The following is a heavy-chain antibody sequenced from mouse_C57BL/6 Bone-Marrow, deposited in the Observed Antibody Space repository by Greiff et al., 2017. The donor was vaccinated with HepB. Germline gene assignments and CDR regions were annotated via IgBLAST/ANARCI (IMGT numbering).Heavy chain of an antibody. CDR2: IFPGSGST. D-gene: IGHD6-5*01. CDR3: ARGLCYPRDYAMDY. J-gene: IGHJ4*01. CDR1: GYTFTDYY. V-gene: IGHV1-75*01. Sequence: QVQLKQSGPELVKPGASVKISCKASGYTFTDYYINWVKQRPGQGLEWIGWIFPGSGSTYYNEKLKGKATLTVDKSSSTAYMLLSSLTSEDSAVYFCARGLCYPRDYAMDYWGQGTSVTVSS.